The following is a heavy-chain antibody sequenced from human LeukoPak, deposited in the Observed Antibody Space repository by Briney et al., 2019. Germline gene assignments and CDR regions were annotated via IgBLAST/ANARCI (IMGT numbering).Heavy chain of an antibody. CDR3: ARPARLERRGVEAFDI. CDR2: IIPIFGTA. V-gene: IGHV1-69*13. J-gene: IGHJ3*02. D-gene: IGHD1-1*01. Sequence: SVKVSCKASGGTFSSYAISWVRQAPGQGLEWMGGIIPIFGTANYAQKFQGRVTITADESTSTAYMELSSLRSEDTAVYYCARPARLERRGVEAFDIWGQGTMVTVSS. CDR1: GGTFSSYA.